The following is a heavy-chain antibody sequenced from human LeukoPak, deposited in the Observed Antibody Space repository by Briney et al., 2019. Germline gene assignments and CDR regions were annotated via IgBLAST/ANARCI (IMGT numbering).Heavy chain of an antibody. Sequence: SETLSLTCAVYGGSFSGYYWSWIRQPPGKGLEWIGKINHSGSTNYNPSLKSRVTISVDTSKNQFSLKLSSVTAADTAVYYCARGGRGVIIIDYWGQGTLVTVSS. V-gene: IGHV4-34*01. D-gene: IGHD3-10*01. CDR2: INHSGST. J-gene: IGHJ4*02. CDR1: GGSFSGYY. CDR3: ARGGRGVIIIDY.